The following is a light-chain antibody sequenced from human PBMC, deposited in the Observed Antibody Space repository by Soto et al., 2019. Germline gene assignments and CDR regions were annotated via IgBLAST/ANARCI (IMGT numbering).Light chain of an antibody. Sequence: QSALTQPASVSGSPGQSITISCTGTGSDIGTYNYVSWYQTHPGKAPKFIIYDVTNRPSGVSDRFSGSKSGNTASLTISGLQAEDEADYFCKSYTSASTYVFGTGTKVTV. V-gene: IGLV2-14*03. J-gene: IGLJ1*01. CDR2: DVT. CDR1: GSDIGTYNY. CDR3: KSYTSASTYV.